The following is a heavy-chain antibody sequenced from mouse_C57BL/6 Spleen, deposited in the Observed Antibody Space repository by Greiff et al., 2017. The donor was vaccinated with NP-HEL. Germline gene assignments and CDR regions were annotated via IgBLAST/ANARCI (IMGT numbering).Heavy chain of an antibody. CDR3: ARCIQSPRAMDY. J-gene: IGHJ4*01. CDR2: IFPGSGST. D-gene: IGHD2-10*02. Sequence: SGPELVKPGASVKISCKASGYTFTDYYINWVKQRPGQGLEWIGWIFPGSGSTYYNEKFKGKATLTVDKSSSTAYMLLSSLTSEDSAVYLCARCIQSPRAMDYWGQGTSVTVSS. CDR1: GYTFTDYY. V-gene: IGHV1-75*01.